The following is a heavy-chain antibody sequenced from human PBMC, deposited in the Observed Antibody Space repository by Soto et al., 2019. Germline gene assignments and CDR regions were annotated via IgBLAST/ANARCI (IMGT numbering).Heavy chain of an antibody. Sequence: PGGSLRLSCAASGFTFSSYWMSWVRQAPGKGLEWVANIKQDGSEKYYVDSVKGRFTISRDNAKNSLYLQMNSLRAEDTAVYYCATVEMATIGGYYYGMDVWGQGTTATVSS. V-gene: IGHV3-7*01. CDR2: IKQDGSEK. J-gene: IGHJ6*02. CDR3: ATVEMATIGGYYYGMDV. CDR1: GFTFSSYW. D-gene: IGHD5-12*01.